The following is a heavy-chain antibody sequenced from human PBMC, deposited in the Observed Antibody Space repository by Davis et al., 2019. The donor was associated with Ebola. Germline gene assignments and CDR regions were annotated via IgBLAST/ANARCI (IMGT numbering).Heavy chain of an antibody. CDR3: ARLRSGSSSFYFAY. CDR1: GFTVSSNY. Sequence: ESLKISCAASGFTVSSNYMSWVRQAPGKGLEWIGSIYYSGSTYYNPSLKSRVTISVDTSKNQFSLKLTSVTAADTAVYYCARLRSGSSSFYFAYWGQGTLVTVSS. CDR2: IYYSGST. J-gene: IGHJ4*02. V-gene: IGHV4-39*01. D-gene: IGHD6-6*01.